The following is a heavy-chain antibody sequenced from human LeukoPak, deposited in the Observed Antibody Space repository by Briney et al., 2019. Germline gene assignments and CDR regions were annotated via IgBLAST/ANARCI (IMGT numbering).Heavy chain of an antibody. CDR1: GFTFSSYS. CDR2: ISSSSSYI. J-gene: IGHJ6*03. D-gene: IGHD5-18*01. CDR3: ARVELWLNYYYYMDV. Sequence: GSLRLSCAASGFTFSSYSMNWVRQAPGKGLEWVSSISSSSSYIYYADSVKGRFTISRDNAKNSLYLQMNSLRAEDTAVYYCARVELWLNYYYYMDVWGKGTTVTVSS. V-gene: IGHV3-21*01.